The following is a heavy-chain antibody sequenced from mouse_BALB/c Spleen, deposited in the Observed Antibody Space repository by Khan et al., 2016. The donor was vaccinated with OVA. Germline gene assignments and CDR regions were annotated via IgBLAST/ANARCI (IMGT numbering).Heavy chain of an antibody. CDR2: ISYSGNT. CDR1: GYSITSDYA. Sequence: EVQLQESGPGLVKPSQSLSLTCTVTGYSITSDYAWNWIRQFPGNKLEWMGYISYSGNTKYTPSLKSRISITRDTSKNQFFLQLNFVTIEDTATYYCARIQGGDFDYWGQGTTVTVSS. J-gene: IGHJ2*01. CDR3: ARIQGGDFDY. V-gene: IGHV3-2*02. D-gene: IGHD3-2*02.